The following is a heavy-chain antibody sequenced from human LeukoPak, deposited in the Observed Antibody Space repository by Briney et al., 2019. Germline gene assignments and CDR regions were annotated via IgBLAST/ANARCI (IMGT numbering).Heavy chain of an antibody. CDR2: IIPIFATA. J-gene: IGHJ4*02. V-gene: IGHV1-69*05. Sequence: ALVKVSCKASGGTFSSYAISWVRQAPGQGLEWRGGIIPIFATANYAQKFQGRVTITTDESTSTAYMELSSLRSEDTAVYYCARGPIYCSGGSCYSGTIDYWGQGTLVTVSS. D-gene: IGHD2-15*01. CDR3: ARGPIYCSGGSCYSGTIDY. CDR1: GGTFSSYA.